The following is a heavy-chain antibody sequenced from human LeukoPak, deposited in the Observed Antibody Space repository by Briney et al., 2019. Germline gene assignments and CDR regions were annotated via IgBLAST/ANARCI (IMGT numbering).Heavy chain of an antibody. CDR3: ARISDGYNYPVAYYFDY. CDR2: ISSSGSTI. Sequence: KPGGSLRLSCAASGFTFSDYYMSWIRQAPGKGLEWVSYISSSGSTIYYADSVKGRFTISRDNAKNSPYLQMNSLRAEDTAVYYCARISDGYNYPVAYYFDYWGQGTLVTVSS. V-gene: IGHV3-11*01. CDR1: GFTFSDYY. J-gene: IGHJ4*02. D-gene: IGHD5-12*01.